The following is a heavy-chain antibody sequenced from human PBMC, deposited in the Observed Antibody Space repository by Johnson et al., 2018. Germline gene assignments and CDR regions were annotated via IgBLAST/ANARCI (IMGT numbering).Heavy chain of an antibody. D-gene: IGHD3-16*01. CDR2: FSGVGENR. CDR1: GFTFSDDG. CDR3: AKDVRFDPRDHMDV. Sequence: VQLQESGGGLVQPGGSLRLSCAASGFTFSDDGMSWVRQAPGKGLEWVAGFSGVGENRHYSDSVKGRFTISRDNSKNTLYLQMNSLRAEDTAVYHCAKDVRFDPRDHMDVWGKGTTVTVSS. J-gene: IGHJ6*03. V-gene: IGHV3-23*01.